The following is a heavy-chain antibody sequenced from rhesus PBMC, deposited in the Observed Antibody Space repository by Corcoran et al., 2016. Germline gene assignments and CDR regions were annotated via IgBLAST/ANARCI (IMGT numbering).Heavy chain of an antibody. CDR1: GDSVSTYW. Sequence: QLQLQESGPGLVKPSETLSLTCTVSGDSVSTYWWCWIRQPPGKGLEWIGRFSAGGGTTSYNLSLKSRVTISIDTSKNQFALRLSSMTAADTAVYYCAKVNGGDWGQGILVTVPS. CDR2: FSAGGGTT. D-gene: IGHD3-34*01. CDR3: AKVNGGD. V-gene: IGHV4-173*01. J-gene: IGHJ4*01.